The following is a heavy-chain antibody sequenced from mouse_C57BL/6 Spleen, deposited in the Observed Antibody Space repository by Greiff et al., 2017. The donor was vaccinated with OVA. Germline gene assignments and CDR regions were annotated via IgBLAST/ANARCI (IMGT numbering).Heavy chain of an antibody. CDR2: IDPSDSYT. D-gene: IGHD2-4*01. CDR3: ERRGLRREYYYAMDY. Sequence: QVQLQQSGAELVIPGASVKLSCKASGYTFTSYWMHWVKQRPGQGLEWIGEIDPSDSYTNYNQKFKGKSTLTVDKSSSTAYMQLSSLTSEDSAVYDCERRGLRREYYYAMDYWGQGTSVTVSS. CDR1: GYTFTSYW. V-gene: IGHV1-69*01. J-gene: IGHJ4*01.